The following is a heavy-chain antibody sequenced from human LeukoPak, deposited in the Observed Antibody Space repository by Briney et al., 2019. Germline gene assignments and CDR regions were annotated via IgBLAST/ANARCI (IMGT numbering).Heavy chain of an antibody. CDR3: ARLANWGFGGDY. CDR1: GGSFSGYY. V-gene: IGHV4-34*01. Sequence: SETLSLTCAVYGGSFSGYYWSRVRQPPGKGLKWIGEINHSGSTNYNPSLKSRVTISADASKNQFSLKLSSVTAADTAVYYCARLANWGFGGDYWGQGTLVTVSS. D-gene: IGHD7-27*01. J-gene: IGHJ4*02. CDR2: INHSGST.